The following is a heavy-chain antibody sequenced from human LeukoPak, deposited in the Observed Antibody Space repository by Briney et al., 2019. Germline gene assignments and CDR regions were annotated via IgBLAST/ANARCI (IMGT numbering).Heavy chain of an antibody. D-gene: IGHD6-19*01. Sequence: GGSLRLSCAASGFTFSNAWMSWVRQAPGKGLEWVAVISYDGSNKYYADSVKGRYTISRDNSKNTLYLQMNSLRAEDTAVYYCARVSSGWYVDYWGQGTLVTVSS. CDR1: GFTFSNAW. CDR2: ISYDGSNK. CDR3: ARVSSGWYVDY. J-gene: IGHJ4*02. V-gene: IGHV3-30-3*01.